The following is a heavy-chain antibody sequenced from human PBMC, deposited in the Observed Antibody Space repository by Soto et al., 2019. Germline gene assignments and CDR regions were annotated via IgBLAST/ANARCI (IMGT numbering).Heavy chain of an antibody. D-gene: IGHD3-3*01. CDR3: AKEALTGVVIAAMDV. CDR1: GFTFSNYV. CDR2: VSGSGGST. Sequence: LRLSCAASGFTFSNYVMSWVRQAPGKGLEWVSCVSGSGGSTYYADSVKGRFTISRDNSKNTLYLQMNSLRAEDTAIYYCAKEALTGVVIAAMDVWGQGATVTAP. J-gene: IGHJ6*02. V-gene: IGHV3-23*01.